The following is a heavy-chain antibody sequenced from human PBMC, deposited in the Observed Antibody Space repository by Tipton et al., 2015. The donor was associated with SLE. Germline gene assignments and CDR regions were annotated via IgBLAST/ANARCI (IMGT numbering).Heavy chain of an antibody. Sequence: SLRLSCAASGFTFSSYEMNWVRQAPGKGLEWVSYISSSGTIIYYADSVKGRFTISRDNAKNSLSLQMNSLRADDTAVYYCARDSGYYDSSEYYYSDHWGQGTLVTVSS. V-gene: IGHV3-48*03. D-gene: IGHD3-22*01. CDR1: GFTFSSYE. CDR2: ISSSGTII. J-gene: IGHJ4*02. CDR3: ARDSGYYDSSEYYYSDH.